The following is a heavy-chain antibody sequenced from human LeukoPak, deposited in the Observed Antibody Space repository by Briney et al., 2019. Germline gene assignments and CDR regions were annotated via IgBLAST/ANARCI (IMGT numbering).Heavy chain of an antibody. Sequence: SETLSLTCSVSGGSISGRRYYWGWIRQPPGRGLEWIGSIHYDGATYYNPSLKSRVTISVDTSKNQFSLKLSSVTAADTAVYYCARYGGEVTTPEYYFDYWGQGTLVTVSS. D-gene: IGHD4-11*01. J-gene: IGHJ4*02. CDR2: IHYDGAT. CDR3: ARYGGEVTTPEYYFDY. CDR1: GGSISGRRYY. V-gene: IGHV4-39*07.